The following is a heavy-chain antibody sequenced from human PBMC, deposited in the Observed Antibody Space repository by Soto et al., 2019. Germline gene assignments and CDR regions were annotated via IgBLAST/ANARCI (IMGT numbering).Heavy chain of an antibody. CDR3: ARHDNMGWLVNAFDI. CDR1: GGSISSYY. D-gene: IGHD6-19*01. CDR2: IYYSGST. J-gene: IGHJ3*02. V-gene: IGHV4-59*08. Sequence: PSETLSLTCPVSGGSISSYYWSWIRQPPGKGLEWIGYIYYSGSTNYNPSPKSRVTISVDTSKNQFSLKLSSVTAADTAVYYCARHDNMGWLVNAFDIWGQGTMVTVSS.